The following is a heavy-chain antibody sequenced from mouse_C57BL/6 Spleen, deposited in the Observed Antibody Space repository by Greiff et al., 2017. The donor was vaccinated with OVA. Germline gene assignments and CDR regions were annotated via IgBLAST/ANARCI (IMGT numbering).Heavy chain of an antibody. CDR2: INPNNGGT. D-gene: IGHD2-4*01. Sequence: VQLKQSGPELVKPGASVTISCKASGSTFTDYSLNWVKQRPGTSLEWIGDINPNNGGTSYNQKFKGKATLTVDKSSSTAYMELRSLTSEDSAVDYCASRLRQTFWCAYWGQGTLVTVSA. V-gene: IGHV1-26*01. J-gene: IGHJ3*01. CDR3: ASRLRQTFWCAY. CDR1: GSTFTDYS.